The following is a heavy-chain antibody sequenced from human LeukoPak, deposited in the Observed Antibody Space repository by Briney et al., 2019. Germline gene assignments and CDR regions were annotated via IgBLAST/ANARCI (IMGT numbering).Heavy chain of an antibody. V-gene: IGHV3-23*01. D-gene: IGHD2/OR15-2a*01. J-gene: IGHJ4*02. CDR2: IFPSGGEI. Sequence: GGSLRLSCEASGFTFSTFVMIWVRQPPGKGLEWVSSIFPSGGEIHYADSVRGRFTISRDNSKSTLSLQMNSLRAEDTAIYYCATYRQVLLSFESWGQGTLVTVSS. CDR3: ATYRQVLLSFES. CDR1: GFTFSTFV.